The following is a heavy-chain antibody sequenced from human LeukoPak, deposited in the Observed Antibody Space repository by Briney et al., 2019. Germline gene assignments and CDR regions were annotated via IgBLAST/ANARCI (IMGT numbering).Heavy chain of an antibody. D-gene: IGHD6-6*01. CDR1: GFTLTSYA. CDR2: ISASGGTT. J-gene: IGHJ4*02. V-gene: IGHV3-23*01. CDR3: AKVSSSALDY. Sequence: GGSLRLSCAASGFTLTSYAMSWVRQAPGKGLEWVSAISASGGTTLYADSVKGRFTISRDSSKNTLYVQMNSLRAEDTAVYYRAKVSSSALDYWGQGTLVAVSS.